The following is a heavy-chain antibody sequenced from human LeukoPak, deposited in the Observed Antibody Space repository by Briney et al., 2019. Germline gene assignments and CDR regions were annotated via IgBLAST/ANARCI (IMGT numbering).Heavy chain of an antibody. CDR2: ISTDARTI. J-gene: IGHJ4*02. Sequence: GGSLRLSCAASGFAFSTNWMHWVRQAPGKGPVWVSHISTDARTITYADFVKGRFTISRDNSKNTLYLQMNSLRAEDTAVYYCAKDGGITGTVFDYWGQGTLVTVSS. CDR1: GFAFSTNW. D-gene: IGHD1-20*01. V-gene: IGHV3-74*01. CDR3: AKDGGITGTVFDY.